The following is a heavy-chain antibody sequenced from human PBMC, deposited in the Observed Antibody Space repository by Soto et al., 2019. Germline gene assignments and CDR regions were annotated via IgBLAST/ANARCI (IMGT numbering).Heavy chain of an antibody. D-gene: IGHD3-10*01. CDR2: IYDSGNT. Sequence: QVQLQGSGPGLVKPSETLSLTCTFSGGSIRGYYWTWIRQPPGKGLEWIGNIYDSGNTNYNPSLKSRVIISIDVSQAQFSLTLSPVTAADTAVYFCARDRGGSGALYYYGMDVWGQGTTVTVSS. CDR3: ARDRGGSGALYYYGMDV. V-gene: IGHV4-59*01. J-gene: IGHJ6*02. CDR1: GGSIRGYY.